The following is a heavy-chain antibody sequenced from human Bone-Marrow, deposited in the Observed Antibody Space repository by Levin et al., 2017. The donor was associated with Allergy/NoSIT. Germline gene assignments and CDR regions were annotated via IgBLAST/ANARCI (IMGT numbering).Heavy chain of an antibody. CDR2: IGGSGIDS. CDR3: AKDPMWDRYNFDMDV. V-gene: IGHV3-23*01. CDR1: GFTFNKFG. Sequence: GESLKISCTASGFTFNKFGLTWVRQAPGKGLEWVASIGGSGIDSSYADSVRGRFTITRDMNMVFLQMDRLRVEDTANYYCAKDPMWDRYNFDMDVWGQGTAVIVSS. J-gene: IGHJ6*02. D-gene: IGHD1-26*01.